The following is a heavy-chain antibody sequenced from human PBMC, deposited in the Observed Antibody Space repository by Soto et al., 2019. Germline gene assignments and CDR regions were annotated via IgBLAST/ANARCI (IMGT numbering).Heavy chain of an antibody. V-gene: IGHV4-59*01. CDR3: ERDGAVGPLDY. D-gene: IGHD3-10*01. CDR2: IFYNGNT. CDR1: GGSITSSY. J-gene: IGHJ4*02. Sequence: SETLSLTCTVSGGSITSSYWSWIRQPPEKGLEWIGYIFYNGNTNYNPSLKSRVTISLDTSKNQFSLKLNSVTAADTAVYYCERDGAVGPLDYWGQGALVTVSS.